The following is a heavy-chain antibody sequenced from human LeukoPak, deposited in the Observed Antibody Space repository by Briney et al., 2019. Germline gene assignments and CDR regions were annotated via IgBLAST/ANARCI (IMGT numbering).Heavy chain of an antibody. CDR3: ARGVEPLAANTLAY. Sequence: GGSLRLSCAASGFTVITYEMTWVRQAPGKGLEWVSVLYSDGNTKYADSVQGRFTISRDNSKNTLYLEMNSLSPDDSSVYYCARGVEPLAANTLAYWGQGTLVTVSS. CDR1: GFTVITYE. CDR2: LYSDGNT. V-gene: IGHV3-53*01. J-gene: IGHJ4*02. D-gene: IGHD1-14*01.